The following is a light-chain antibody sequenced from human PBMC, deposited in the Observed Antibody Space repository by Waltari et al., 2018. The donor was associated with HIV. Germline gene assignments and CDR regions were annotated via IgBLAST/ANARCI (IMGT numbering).Light chain of an antibody. Sequence: QSVLTQPPSVSAAPGEKVTISCSGSFSNIGNNYISWYQQFPGTAPKLLSYENNKRPSGITERFSGSKSGSSASLGITGLRTGDEADYYCGTWDSNLSTGVFGGGTKLTVL. CDR3: GTWDSNLSTGV. CDR1: FSNIGNNY. CDR2: ENN. V-gene: IGLV1-51*01. J-gene: IGLJ3*02.